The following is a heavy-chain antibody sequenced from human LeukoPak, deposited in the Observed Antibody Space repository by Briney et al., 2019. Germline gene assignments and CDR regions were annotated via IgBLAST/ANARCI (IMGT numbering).Heavy chain of an antibody. J-gene: IGHJ6*02. Sequence: ASVKVSCKASGYTFTSYGMSWVRQAPGQGLEWMGWISTYNGNTNYAQKLQGRVTMTTDTSTSTAYMEVRSLRSDDTAVYYCARAEDSSGTHYYYYGMDVWGQGTTVTVSS. CDR2: ISTYNGNT. V-gene: IGHV1-18*01. CDR3: ARAEDSSGTHYYYYGMDV. CDR1: GYTFTSYG. D-gene: IGHD3-22*01.